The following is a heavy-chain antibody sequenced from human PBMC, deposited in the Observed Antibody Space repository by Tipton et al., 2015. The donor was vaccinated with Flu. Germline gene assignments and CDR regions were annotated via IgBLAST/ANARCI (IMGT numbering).Heavy chain of an antibody. CDR2: IYYSGLS. CDR3: AKGLDP. V-gene: IGHV4-31*03. Sequence: TLSLTCTVSGDSISSGGYYWTWIRQRPGKGLEWIGYIYYSGLSLSNPSLKSRLTISVDKSKNQFSLRLNSVTAADTAVYYCAKGLDPWGQGTLVTVSS. CDR1: GDSISSGGYY. J-gene: IGHJ5*02.